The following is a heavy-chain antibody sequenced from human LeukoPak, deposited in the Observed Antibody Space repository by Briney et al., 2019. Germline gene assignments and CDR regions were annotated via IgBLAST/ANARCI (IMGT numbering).Heavy chain of an antibody. Sequence: GGSLRLSCAASGFTFSSYSMNWVRQAPGKGLEWVSSISSSSSYIYYADSVKGRFTISRDNAKNSLYLQMNSLRAEDTAVYYCAREVGSTSGYYYYGMDVWGQGTTVPSP. V-gene: IGHV3-21*01. CDR3: AREVGSTSGYYYYGMDV. J-gene: IGHJ6*02. CDR2: ISSSSSYI. D-gene: IGHD2-2*01. CDR1: GFTFSSYS.